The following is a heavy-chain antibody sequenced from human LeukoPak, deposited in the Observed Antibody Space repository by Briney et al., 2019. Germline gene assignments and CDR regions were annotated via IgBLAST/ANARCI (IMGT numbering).Heavy chain of an antibody. CDR3: ARDLGYSSGHGLDV. CDR2: IRSSGSNE. D-gene: IGHD6-19*01. J-gene: IGHJ6*02. CDR1: GFTFTDSA. Sequence: GGSLRLSCAASGFTFTDSAMHWVRRAPGAGLEWVALIRSSGSNEYYADSVKGRFTIYRDNAKNMLYLQMNRLSAEDAAMYYCARDLGYSSGHGLDVWGQGTTVTVSS. V-gene: IGHV3-30*02.